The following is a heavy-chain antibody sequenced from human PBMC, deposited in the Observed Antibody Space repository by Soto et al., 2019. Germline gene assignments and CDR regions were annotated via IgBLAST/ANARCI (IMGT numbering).Heavy chain of an antibody. V-gene: IGHV3-23*01. CDR3: AKDGYHDSSGPNWFDP. D-gene: IGHD3-22*01. CDR2: ISGSGGST. CDR1: GFTFSSYA. J-gene: IGHJ5*02. Sequence: SLRLSCAASGFTFSSYAMTWVRQAPGKGLEWVSAISGSGGSTYYADSVKGRFTISRDNSKNTLYLQMNSLRAEDTAVYYCAKDGYHDSSGPNWFDPWGQGTLVTVSS.